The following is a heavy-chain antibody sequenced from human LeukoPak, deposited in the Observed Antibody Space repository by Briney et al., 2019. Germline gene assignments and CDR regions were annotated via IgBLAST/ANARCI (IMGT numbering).Heavy chain of an antibody. CDR1: GYSFTSYW. CDR2: IDPSDSYT. V-gene: IGHV5-10-1*01. D-gene: IGHD6-19*01. Sequence: GESLKISCKGSGYSFTSYWISWVRQMPGKGLEWMGRIDPSDSYTNYSPSFQGHVTILADKSISTAYLQWSSLKASDTAMYYCARLSTGYSSGWYLRPFDYWGQGTLVTVSS. J-gene: IGHJ4*02. CDR3: ARLSTGYSSGWYLRPFDY.